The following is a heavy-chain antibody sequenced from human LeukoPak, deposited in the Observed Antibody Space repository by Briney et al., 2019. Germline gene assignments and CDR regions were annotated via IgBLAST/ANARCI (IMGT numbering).Heavy chain of an antibody. CDR2: IKQDGSEK. V-gene: IGHV3-7*01. Sequence: GGSLRLSCTASGFNFSTYWMTWVRQVPGKGLEWVANIKQDGSEKYYVDSVKGRFTISRDNAKNSLYLQMNSLRAEDTAVYYCASYYGDYTYWGQGTLVTVSS. CDR3: ASYYGDYTY. J-gene: IGHJ4*02. CDR1: GFNFSTYW. D-gene: IGHD4-17*01.